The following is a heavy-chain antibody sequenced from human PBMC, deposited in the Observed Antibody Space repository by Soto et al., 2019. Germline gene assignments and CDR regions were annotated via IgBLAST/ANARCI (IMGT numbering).Heavy chain of an antibody. CDR3: ARLGLTNGDPTLFDY. Sequence: QVQLVQSGAEVKKPGASVKVSCKASGYTFTSYGISWVRQAPGQGLEWMGWISAYNGNTNYAQKLQGRVTMTTDTSTRTDYMELRSLRSDDTDVYYCARLGLTNGDPTLFDYWGQGTLVTVSS. CDR1: GYTFTSYG. V-gene: IGHV1-18*01. D-gene: IGHD4-17*01. CDR2: ISAYNGNT. J-gene: IGHJ4*02.